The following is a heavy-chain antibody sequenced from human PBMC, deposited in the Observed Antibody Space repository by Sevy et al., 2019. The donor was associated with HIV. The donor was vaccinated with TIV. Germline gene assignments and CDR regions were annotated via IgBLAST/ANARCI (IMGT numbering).Heavy chain of an antibody. CDR1: GFTFGSYT. J-gene: IGHJ4*02. V-gene: IGHV3-30*10. Sequence: GGCLRLSCAASGFTFGSYTLYWVRQAPGKGLEWVALISQTYDGSKKYYTDSVQGRFTISRDNSKNTLYLQMDSPRSEETAVYYCARDNRGYFFFDYWGQGILVTVSS. CDR2: ISQTYDGSKK. D-gene: IGHD3-22*01. CDR3: ARDNRGYFFFDY.